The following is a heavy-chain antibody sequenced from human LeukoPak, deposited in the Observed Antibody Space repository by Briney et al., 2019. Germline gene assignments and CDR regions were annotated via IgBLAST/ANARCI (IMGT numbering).Heavy chain of an antibody. CDR3: GSERSTSTLNLFDP. CDR2: IYYSGST. V-gene: IGHV4-39*07. Sequence: SETLSLTCTVSGGSISSSSYYWGWIRQPPGKGLEWIGSIYYSGSTYYNPSLKSRLTISVDTSKNQFSLKLSSVPAADAAVYYWGSERSTSTLNLFDPWGQGTLVTVSS. CDR1: GGSISSSSYY. D-gene: IGHD2-2*01. J-gene: IGHJ5*02.